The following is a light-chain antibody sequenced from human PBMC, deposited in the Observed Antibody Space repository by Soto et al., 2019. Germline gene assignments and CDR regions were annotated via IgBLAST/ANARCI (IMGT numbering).Light chain of an antibody. CDR3: QQYGSSPLIT. CDR1: QRLSASD. V-gene: IGKV3-20*01. CDR2: GVS. Sequence: EIVLTQSPGTLSWSRLQIATRSFMAIQRLSASDIAWYRQKPGQAPKFLIYGVSSRATGIPDRFSGSGSGTDFTLTISRLEPEDFAVYHCQQYGSSPLITFGQGTRLEIK. J-gene: IGKJ5*01.